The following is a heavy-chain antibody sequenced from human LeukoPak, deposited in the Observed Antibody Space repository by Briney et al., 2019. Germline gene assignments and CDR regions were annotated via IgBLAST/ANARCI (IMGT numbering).Heavy chain of an antibody. CDR1: GFTFSSYA. Sequence: GGSLRPSCAASGFTFSSYAMHWVRQAPGKGLEWVAVISYDGSNKYYADSVKGRFTISRDNSKNTLYLQMNSLRAEDTAVYYCARDYLFPGGYFDYWGQGTLVTVSS. V-gene: IGHV3-30*01. CDR3: ARDYLFPGGYFDY. CDR2: ISYDGSNK. J-gene: IGHJ4*02. D-gene: IGHD3-16*01.